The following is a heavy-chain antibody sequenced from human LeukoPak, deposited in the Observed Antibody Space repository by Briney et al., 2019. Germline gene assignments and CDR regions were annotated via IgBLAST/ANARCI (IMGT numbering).Heavy chain of an antibody. CDR1: GGSISSYH. CDR3: ARKNGFRMYYYYYYMDV. CDR2: IYYTWGT. D-gene: IGHD2-8*01. Sequence: SETLSLTCTVSGGSISSYHWSWIRQPPGKGLEWIGFIYYTWGTNYNPSLKRRVTISVDTSKNQFSLKLSSVTAADTAVYYCARKNGFRMYYYYYYMDVWGKGTTVTVSS. J-gene: IGHJ6*03. V-gene: IGHV4-59*01.